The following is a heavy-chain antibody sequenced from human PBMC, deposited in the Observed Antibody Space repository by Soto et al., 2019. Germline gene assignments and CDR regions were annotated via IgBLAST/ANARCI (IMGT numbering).Heavy chain of an antibody. V-gene: IGHV4-59*01. CDR3: ARGRSHEWELLVQYFDY. J-gene: IGHJ4*02. D-gene: IGHD1-26*01. CDR2: VYYSGST. Sequence: ETLSLTCTVSGGSISSYYWSWIRQPPGKGLEWVAYVYYSGSTNYNPSLGSRVTISVDKSKNQFSLKMTSVTGADTAVYYCARGRSHEWELLVQYFDYWGQGTLVTVSS. CDR1: GGSISSYY.